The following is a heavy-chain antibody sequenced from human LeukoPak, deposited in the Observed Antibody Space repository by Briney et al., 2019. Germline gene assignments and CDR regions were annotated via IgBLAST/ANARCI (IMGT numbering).Heavy chain of an antibody. J-gene: IGHJ6*04. CDR3: AELGITMIGGV. V-gene: IGHV3-7*01. CDR2: IKQDGSEK. Sequence: TGGSLRLSCAASGFTFSSYWMSWVRQAPGKGLEWVANIKQDGSEKYYVDSVKGRFTVSRDNAKNSLYLQMNSLRAEDTAVYYCAELGITMIGGVWGKGTTVTISS. CDR1: GFTFSSYW. D-gene: IGHD3-10*02.